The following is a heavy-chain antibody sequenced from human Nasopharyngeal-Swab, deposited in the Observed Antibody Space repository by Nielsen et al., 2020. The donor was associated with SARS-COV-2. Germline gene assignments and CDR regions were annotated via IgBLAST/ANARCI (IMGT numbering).Heavy chain of an antibody. CDR3: AREDWGSGWYFDY. J-gene: IGHJ4*02. V-gene: IGHV3-21*01. CDR1: GFTFSSYS. CDR2: ISSSSSYI. Sequence: GESLKISCAASGFTFSSYSMNWVRQAPGKGLEWVSSISSSSSYIYYADSVKGRFTISRDNAKTSLYLQMNSLRAEDTAVYYCAREDWGSGWYFDYWGQGTLVTVSS. D-gene: IGHD6-19*01.